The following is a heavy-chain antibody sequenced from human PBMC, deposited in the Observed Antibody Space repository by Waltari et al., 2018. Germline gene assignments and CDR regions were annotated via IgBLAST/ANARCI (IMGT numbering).Heavy chain of an antibody. J-gene: IGHJ4*02. V-gene: IGHV3-21*01. Sequence: EVQLVESGGGLVKPGGSLRLSCAASGFTFSSYRMNWVRQAPGKELAWVYSISRSSSYIYYAASGKGRCTSSRDNAKNSLYLQMNSLRAEDTAVYYCAARKIYGSGSYYRTATDYWGQGTLVTVSS. CDR2: ISRSSSYI. CDR3: AARKIYGSGSYYRTATDY. D-gene: IGHD3-10*01. CDR1: GFTFSSYR.